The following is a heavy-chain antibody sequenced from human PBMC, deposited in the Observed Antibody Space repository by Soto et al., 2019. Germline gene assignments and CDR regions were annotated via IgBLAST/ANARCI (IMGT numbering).Heavy chain of an antibody. CDR1: GGSISSGDHY. CDR2: IYYSGSP. J-gene: IGHJ4*02. D-gene: IGHD3-10*01. V-gene: IGHV4-30-4*01. Sequence: QVQLQESGSGLVKPSQTLSLTCSVSGGSISSGDHYWSWIRQSPGKGLEWIGYIYYSGSPYYNPSLKSRLTISVDTSTNQFSLKLSSVTAADTAVYYCAREVPGDYFDNWGQGTLVTVSS. CDR3: AREVPGDYFDN.